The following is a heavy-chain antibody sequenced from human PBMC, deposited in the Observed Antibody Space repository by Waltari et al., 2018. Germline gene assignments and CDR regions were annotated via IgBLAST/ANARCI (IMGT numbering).Heavy chain of an antibody. CDR3: ARDESGNIDY. V-gene: IGHV1-69*05. J-gene: IGHJ4*02. Sequence: QVQLVQSGAEVKKPGSSLNVSCKASGGTFSSYAISWVRQAPGQVLEWMGGIIPIFGTANYAQKFQGRVTITTDEATSTAYMELIILRSEDTAVYYCARDESGNIDYWGQGTLVTVSS. CDR2: IIPIFGTA. D-gene: IGHD1-1*01. CDR1: GGTFSSYA.